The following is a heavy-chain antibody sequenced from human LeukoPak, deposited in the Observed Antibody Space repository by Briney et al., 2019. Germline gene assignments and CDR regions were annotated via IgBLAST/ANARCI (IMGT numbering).Heavy chain of an antibody. Sequence: GGSLRLSCAASGFPFDDYGMSWVRLAPGKGLEWVSGVRWNGAYTEYADSVRGRLTISRDNAKKSLYLQMNSLRVDDTALYYCARRKGPYGSGTYYDSWGQGTLVSVSS. V-gene: IGHV3-20*04. CDR3: ARRKGPYGSGTYYDS. CDR2: VRWNGAYT. D-gene: IGHD3-10*01. CDR1: GFPFDDYG. J-gene: IGHJ4*02.